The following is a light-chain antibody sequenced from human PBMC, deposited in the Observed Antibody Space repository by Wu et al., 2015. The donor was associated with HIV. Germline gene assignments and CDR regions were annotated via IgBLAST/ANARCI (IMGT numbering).Light chain of an antibody. CDR1: QSVGTS. CDR3: QHRQNWPLT. V-gene: IGKV3-11*01. Sequence: IVLTQSPVILSLSPGERATLSCRASQSVGTSLAWYQQKPGQSPRLLIYNASKRATGIAPRFSGIGSGTDFTLTITSLESEDFALYYCQHRQNWPLTFGGGTKVGDQT. CDR2: NAS. J-gene: IGKJ4*01.